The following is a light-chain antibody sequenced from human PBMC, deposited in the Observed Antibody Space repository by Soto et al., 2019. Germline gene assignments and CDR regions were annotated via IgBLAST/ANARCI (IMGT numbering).Light chain of an antibody. Sequence: EVVLTQSPGTLSLSPGARATLSCRASQSVNDNHLAWYQQKGGQAPRLLIYAASTSATGVPERFSGSGFGTAYSLIINTLDPEDFALYYCQLYGRSPPTRTFGPWTTV. CDR1: QSVNDNH. J-gene: IGKJ3*01. CDR2: AAS. V-gene: IGKV3-20*01. CDR3: QLYGRSPPTRT.